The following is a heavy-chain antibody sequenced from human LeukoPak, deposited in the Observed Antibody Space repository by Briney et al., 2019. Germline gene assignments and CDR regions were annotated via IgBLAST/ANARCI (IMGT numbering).Heavy chain of an antibody. CDR2: IYTSGST. J-gene: IGHJ6*03. Sequence: SETLSLTCTVSGGSISSGSYYWSWIRQPAGKGLEWIGRIYTSGSTNYNPSLKSRVTISVDTSKNQFSLKLSSVTAADTAVYYCASYYGDYYYYYMDVWGKGTTVTISS. V-gene: IGHV4-61*02. CDR3: ASYYGDYYYYYMDV. CDR1: GGSISSGSYY. D-gene: IGHD4-17*01.